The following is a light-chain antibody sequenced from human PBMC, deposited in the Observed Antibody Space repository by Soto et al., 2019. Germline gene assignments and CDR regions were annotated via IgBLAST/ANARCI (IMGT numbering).Light chain of an antibody. CDR1: QSISSW. CDR3: QQYDSYPWT. J-gene: IGKJ1*01. V-gene: IGKV1-5*03. CDR2: KAS. Sequence: IQMTQSPSTLSASVGDRVTITCRASQSISSWLAWYQQKPGKAPNFLIYKASSLESGVPSRFIGSGSGTEFTLTISSLQPDDFATYYCQQYDSYPWTFGQGTKVEIK.